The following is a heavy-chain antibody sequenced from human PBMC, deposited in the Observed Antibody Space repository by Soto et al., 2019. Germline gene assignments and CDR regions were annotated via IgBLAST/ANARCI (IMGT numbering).Heavy chain of an antibody. Sequence: VASVKVSCKASGGTFSSYTISWVRQAPGQGLEWMGRIIPILGIANYAQKFQGRVTITADKSTSTAYMELSSLRSEDTAVYYCAREGSSLDNWFDPWGQGTLVTSPQ. CDR2: IIPILGIA. V-gene: IGHV1-69*04. J-gene: IGHJ5*02. CDR3: AREGSSLDNWFDP. D-gene: IGHD6-13*01. CDR1: GGTFSSYT.